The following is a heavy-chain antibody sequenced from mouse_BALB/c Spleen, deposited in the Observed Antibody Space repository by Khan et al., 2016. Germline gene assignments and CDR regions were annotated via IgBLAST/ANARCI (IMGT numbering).Heavy chain of an antibody. CDR2: IDPENGDT. D-gene: IGHD6-2*01. J-gene: IGHJ3*01. CDR3: NAGHLYAY. CDR1: GFNIKDYY. V-gene: IGHV14-4*02. Sequence: VRLQQSGAELVRPGASVKLSCTASGFNIKDYYMHWVKQRPEQGLEWIGWIDPENGDTEYAPKFQGKATMTADTSSNTAYLQLSSLTSEDTAVYYCNAGHLYAYWGQGPLVTVSA.